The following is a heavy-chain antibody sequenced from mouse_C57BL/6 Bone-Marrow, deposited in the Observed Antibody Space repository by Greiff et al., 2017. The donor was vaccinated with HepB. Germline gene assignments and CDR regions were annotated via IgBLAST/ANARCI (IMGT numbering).Heavy chain of an antibody. CDR2: ISSGGSYT. J-gene: IGHJ4*01. V-gene: IGHV5-6*01. Sequence: EVKLMESGGDLVKPGGSLKLSCAASGFTFSSYGMSWVRQTPDKRLEWVATISSGGSYTYYPDSVKGRFTISRDNAKNTLYLQMSSLKSEDTAMYYCARPGGNYVYAMDYWGQGTSVTVSS. D-gene: IGHD2-1*01. CDR1: GFTFSSYG. CDR3: ARPGGNYVYAMDY.